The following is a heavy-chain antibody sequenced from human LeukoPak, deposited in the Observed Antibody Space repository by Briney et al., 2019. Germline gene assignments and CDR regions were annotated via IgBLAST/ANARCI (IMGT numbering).Heavy chain of an antibody. CDR1: DGSISNSF. J-gene: IGHJ4*02. D-gene: IGHD4-23*01. Sequence: PSETLSLTCTVPDGSISNSFWNWVRQPPGKGLEWIAYIHTSGSTNYNPALKSRVTLSVDTSKSQFSLRLNSVTASDTAVYYCANSYDGKIVPFDNWGQGTLVTVSS. CDR3: ANSYDGKIVPFDN. V-gene: IGHV4-4*09. CDR2: IHTSGST.